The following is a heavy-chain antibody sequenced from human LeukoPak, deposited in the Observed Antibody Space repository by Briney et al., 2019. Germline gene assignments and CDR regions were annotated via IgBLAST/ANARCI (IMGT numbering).Heavy chain of an antibody. J-gene: IGHJ4*02. D-gene: IGHD1-26*01. CDR3: AGVGELLFEGYFDY. CDR1: GGSFSGYY. CDR2: IYTSGST. Sequence: SETLSLTCAVYGGSFSGYYWSWIRQPAGKGLEWIGRIYTSGSTNYNPSLKSRVTMSVDTSKNQFSLKLSSVTAADTAVYYCAGVGELLFEGYFDYWGQGTLVTVSS. V-gene: IGHV4-59*10.